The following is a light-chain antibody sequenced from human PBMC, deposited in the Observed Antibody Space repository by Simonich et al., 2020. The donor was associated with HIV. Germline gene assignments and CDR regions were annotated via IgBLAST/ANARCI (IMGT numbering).Light chain of an antibody. Sequence: NFMLTQPHSVSESPGQTVTISCTRSSGSIASNYVQWFQQRPGSAPTTVIYEDNQRPSGVPDRFSGSIDSSSNSASLTISGLKTEDEADDYCQSYDSSNQVFGGGTKLTVL. CDR1: SGSIASNY. V-gene: IGLV6-57*03. J-gene: IGLJ3*02. CDR3: QSYDSSNQV. CDR2: EDN.